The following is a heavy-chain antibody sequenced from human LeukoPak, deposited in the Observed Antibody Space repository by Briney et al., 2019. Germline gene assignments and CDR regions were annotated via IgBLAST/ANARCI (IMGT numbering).Heavy chain of an antibody. J-gene: IGHJ4*02. V-gene: IGHV3-23*01. CDR1: GFTFSSYA. D-gene: IGHD2-21*02. CDR2: ISGSAVST. Sequence: GGSLRLSCAASGFTFSSYAMSWVRQAPGKGLEWVSSISGSAVSTFYADSVKGRFTISRDNSKNTLYLHMNSLRAEDTAVYYCVKDWRDESNCGGDCLQYWGQGTLVTVSS. CDR3: VKDWRDESNCGGDCLQY.